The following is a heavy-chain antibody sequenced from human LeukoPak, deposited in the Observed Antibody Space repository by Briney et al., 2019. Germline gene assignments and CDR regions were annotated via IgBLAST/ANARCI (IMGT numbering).Heavy chain of an antibody. CDR3: AREYYYDSSGDREFDY. V-gene: IGHV4-30-4*01. CDR1: GGSISSGDYY. J-gene: IGHJ4*02. Sequence: SETLSLTCTVSGGSISSGDYYWGWIRQRPGKGLEWIVYIYYSGSTYYNPSLKSRVTISVDTSKNQFSLNLSSVTAADTAVYYCAREYYYDSSGDREFDYWGQGTLVTVSS. CDR2: IYYSGST. D-gene: IGHD3-22*01.